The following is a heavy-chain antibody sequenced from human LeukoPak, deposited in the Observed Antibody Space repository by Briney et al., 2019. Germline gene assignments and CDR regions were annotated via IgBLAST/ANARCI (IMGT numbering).Heavy chain of an antibody. CDR1: GYTFTSYY. J-gene: IGHJ4*02. Sequence: GASVKVSCKASGYTFTSYYMHWVRQAPGQGLEWMGIINPSGGSTSYAQKFQGRVTMTEDTSTDTAYMELSSLRSEDTAVYYCAALVGATPFDYWGQGTLVTVSS. V-gene: IGHV1-46*01. CDR2: INPSGGST. D-gene: IGHD1-26*01. CDR3: AALVGATPFDY.